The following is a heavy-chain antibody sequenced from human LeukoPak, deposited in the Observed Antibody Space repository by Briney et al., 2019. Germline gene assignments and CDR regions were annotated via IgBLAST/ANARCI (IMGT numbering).Heavy chain of an antibody. CDR3: AKQSAGSAAWYSLHYDF. D-gene: IGHD6-13*01. Sequence: GGSLRLSCAASGFTLSSYAMTWVRQAPGRGLEWVSSVDGGGGGTYYADSVKGRFTISRDNSKDTLYLQMNGLRAEDTAVYFCAKQSAGSAAWYSLHYDFWGQGTLVAVSS. J-gene: IGHJ4*02. V-gene: IGHV3-23*01. CDR1: GFTLSSYA. CDR2: VDGGGGGT.